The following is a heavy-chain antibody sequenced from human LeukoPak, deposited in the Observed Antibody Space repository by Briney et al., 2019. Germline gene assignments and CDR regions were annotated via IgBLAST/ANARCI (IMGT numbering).Heavy chain of an antibody. D-gene: IGHD2-21*02. Sequence: PGGSLRLSCEASGFTFSNYWMTWVHQAPGKGLEWVASIKEDGSDIYYVDSVKGRFTISRDNTRSSLFLQMSTLRGNDTAVYYCARDQWRLFDYWGQGTLVTFSS. CDR1: GFTFSNYW. CDR3: ARDQWRLFDY. V-gene: IGHV3-7*04. CDR2: IKEDGSDI. J-gene: IGHJ4*02.